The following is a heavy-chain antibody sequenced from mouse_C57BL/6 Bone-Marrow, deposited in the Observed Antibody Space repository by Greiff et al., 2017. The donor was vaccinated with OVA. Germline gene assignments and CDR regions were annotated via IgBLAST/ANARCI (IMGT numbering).Heavy chain of an antibody. CDR3: ARSGSNRDY. Sequence: VKLVESGAELARPGASVKMSCKASGYTFTSYTMHWVKQRPGQGLEWIGYINPSSGYTKYNQKFKDKATLTADKSSSTAYMQLSSLTSEDSAVYYCARSGSNRDYWGQGTTLSVSS. CDR2: INPSSGYT. J-gene: IGHJ2*01. D-gene: IGHD2-5*01. V-gene: IGHV1-4*01. CDR1: GYTFTSYT.